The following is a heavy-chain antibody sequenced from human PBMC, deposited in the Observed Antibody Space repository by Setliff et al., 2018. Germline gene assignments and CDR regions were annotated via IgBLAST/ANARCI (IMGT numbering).Heavy chain of an antibody. CDR1: GYSFTTYW. J-gene: IGHJ3*02. V-gene: IGHV5-51*01. Sequence: PGESLTLSCKGSGYSFTTYWIGWVRQMPGKGLELMGIIYPADSDPRYSPSFQGQVTISVDKSISTVYLHWSSLKASDTAMYYCARSPLDDAFDIWGQGTMVTVS. CDR3: ARSPLDDAFDI. CDR2: IYPADSDP.